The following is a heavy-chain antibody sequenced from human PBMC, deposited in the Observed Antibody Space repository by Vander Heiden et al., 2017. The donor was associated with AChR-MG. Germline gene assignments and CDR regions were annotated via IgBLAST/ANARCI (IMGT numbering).Heavy chain of an antibody. CDR3: ARTALNLGSFDY. D-gene: IGHD1-26*01. J-gene: IGHJ4*02. Sequence: QLQLQESGPGLVKPSETLSLTCTVSGGSISSSSYYWGWIRQPPGKGLEWIGSIYYSGSTYYNPSLKSRVTISVDTSKNQFSLKLSSVTAADTAVYYCARTALNLGSFDYWGQGTLVTVSS. CDR2: IYYSGST. CDR1: GGSISSSSYY. V-gene: IGHV4-39*01.